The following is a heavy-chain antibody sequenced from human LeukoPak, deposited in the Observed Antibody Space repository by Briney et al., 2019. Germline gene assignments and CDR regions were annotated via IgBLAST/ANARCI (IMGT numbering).Heavy chain of an antibody. Sequence: PSETLSLTCTVSGGSISSYYWSWIRQPPGKGLEWIGYIYYSGSTNYNPSLKSRVTISVDTSKNQFSLKLSSVTAADTAVYYCARLAYCSGGSCSDYWGQGTLVTVSS. J-gene: IGHJ4*02. CDR2: IYYSGST. D-gene: IGHD2-15*01. CDR1: GGSISSYY. V-gene: IGHV4-59*01. CDR3: ARLAYCSGGSCSDY.